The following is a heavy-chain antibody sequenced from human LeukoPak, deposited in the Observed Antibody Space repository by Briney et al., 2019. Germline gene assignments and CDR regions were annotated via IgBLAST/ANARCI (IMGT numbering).Heavy chain of an antibody. CDR1: GFTVGSNY. Sequence: PGGSLRLSCAASGFTVGSNYMSWVRQAPGKGLEWVSVIYSGGSTYYADSVKGRFTISRDNSKNTLYLQMNSLRAEDTAVYYCARGAGAGAMVVYYYYMDVWGKGTTVTISS. D-gene: IGHD5-18*01. V-gene: IGHV3-66*01. CDR2: IYSGGST. CDR3: ARGAGAGAMVVYYYYMDV. J-gene: IGHJ6*03.